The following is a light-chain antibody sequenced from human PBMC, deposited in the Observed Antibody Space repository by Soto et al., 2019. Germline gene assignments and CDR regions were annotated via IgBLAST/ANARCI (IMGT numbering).Light chain of an antibody. CDR3: QQTNSFPLT. CDR1: QDISSY. CDR2: AAF. J-gene: IGKJ4*01. V-gene: IGKV1D-12*01. Sequence: DIQMTHSPSSVAASVGDRVTITCRASQDISSYLAWYQQKPGEAPKVLIYAAFSLQSGVPSRFSGSGSGTDFTLTISSLQPEDFATYYCQQTNSFPLTFGGGTKVEIK.